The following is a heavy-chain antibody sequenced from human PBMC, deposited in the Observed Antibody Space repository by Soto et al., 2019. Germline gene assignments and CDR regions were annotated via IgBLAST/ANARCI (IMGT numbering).Heavy chain of an antibody. J-gene: IGHJ5*02. Sequence: QITLKESGPTLVKPTQTLTLTCTFSGFSLSTSGVGVGWIRQPPGKALEWLALIYWDDDKRYSPSLKSRLTITKDTSKNQVVLTMTNMDPVDTATYYCPHSFNVLRFLDWFDPWGQGTLVTVSS. V-gene: IGHV2-5*02. CDR1: GFSLSTSGVG. D-gene: IGHD3-3*01. CDR3: PHSFNVLRFLDWFDP. CDR2: IYWDDDK.